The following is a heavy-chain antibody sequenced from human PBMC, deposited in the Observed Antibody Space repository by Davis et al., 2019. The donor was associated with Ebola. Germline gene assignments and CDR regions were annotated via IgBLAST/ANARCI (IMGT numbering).Heavy chain of an antibody. V-gene: IGHV7-4-1*01. CDR3: ARDEPYDDTLTGYYATHSPNAFDI. CDR2: INTNTGNP. J-gene: IGHJ3*02. CDR1: GYIFTNYA. Sequence: AASVKVSCKASGYIFTNYAMNWVRQAPGQGLEWMGWINTNTGNPRYVEGLTGRFVFSLDTSVSTAYLQIYNLKAEDTAVYYCARDEPYDDTLTGYYATHSPNAFDIWGQGTMVTVSS. D-gene: IGHD3-9*01.